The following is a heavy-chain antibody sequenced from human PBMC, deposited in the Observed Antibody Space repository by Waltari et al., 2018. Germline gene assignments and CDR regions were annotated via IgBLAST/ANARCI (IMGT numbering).Heavy chain of an antibody. CDR3: ATVEWYRMDY. D-gene: IGHD3-3*01. J-gene: IGHJ4*02. CDR2: IKEDGSEG. V-gene: IGHV3-7*01. CDR1: GFRFRRSG. Sequence: EVQLVESGGGVVRRRGSLRISCAAAGFRFRRSGTTWVRQAPGKGLEWVANIKEDGSEGYYVDSVKGRFTISRDNTKNALFLQMNSLRAEDTAAYYCATVEWYRMDYWGQGTLVTVSS.